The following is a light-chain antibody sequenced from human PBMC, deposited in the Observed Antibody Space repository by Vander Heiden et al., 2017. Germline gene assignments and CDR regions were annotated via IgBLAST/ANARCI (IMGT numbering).Light chain of an antibody. Sequence: DIQMTQSPSSLSAYVGDSVTITCRASRSISIYLNWYQQKPGRAPKLLIYAASSLQSGVPSRFSGSGSGTDFTLTISSLQPEDFATYYCQQSYSSPFTFGPGTKVDIK. CDR1: RSISIY. CDR3: QQSYSSPFT. J-gene: IGKJ3*01. CDR2: AAS. V-gene: IGKV1-39*01.